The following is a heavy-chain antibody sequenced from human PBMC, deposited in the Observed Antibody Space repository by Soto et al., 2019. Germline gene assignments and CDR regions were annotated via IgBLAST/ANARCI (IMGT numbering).Heavy chain of an antibody. CDR1: SDSISSSSYT. Sequence: PSETLSLTCTVSSDSISSSSYTWGWIRQPPGKGLEWIGSIYYSGTTYYNPSLKSRVTVSVDTSKNQFSLKLSSVTAADTAVYYCASSSRSFDYWGQGTLVTVSS. CDR3: ASSSRSFDY. J-gene: IGHJ4*02. V-gene: IGHV4-39*01. CDR2: IYYSGTT. D-gene: IGHD6-13*01.